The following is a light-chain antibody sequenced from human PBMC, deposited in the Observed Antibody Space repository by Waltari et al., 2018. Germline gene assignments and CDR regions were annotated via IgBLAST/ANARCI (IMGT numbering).Light chain of an antibody. CDR1: ISNIGAGYD. CDR2: GNN. J-gene: IGLJ2*01. Sequence: QSVLTQPPSVSAAPGRRVTISCTGHISNIGAGYDVHWYQQLPETSPKLLIYGNNNRPSGVPDRFSASRSGTSASLAITGLQAEDEADYYCQSFDGRRTLFGGGTKLTVL. CDR3: QSFDGRRTL. V-gene: IGLV1-40*01.